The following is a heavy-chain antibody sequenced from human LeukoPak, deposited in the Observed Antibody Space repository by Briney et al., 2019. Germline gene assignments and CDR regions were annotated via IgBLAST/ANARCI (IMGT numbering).Heavy chain of an antibody. CDR3: ARLADYGDYAFVLGY. D-gene: IGHD4-17*01. Sequence: GESLKISCKSSGYIFTSYWIGWVRQMPGEGLEWMGIIYPGDSDTRYSPSLQGQVTISADKSISTAYLQWSSLKASDTAMYYCARLADYGDYAFVLGYWGQGTLVTVSS. V-gene: IGHV5-51*01. CDR2: IYPGDSDT. J-gene: IGHJ4*02. CDR1: GYIFTSYW.